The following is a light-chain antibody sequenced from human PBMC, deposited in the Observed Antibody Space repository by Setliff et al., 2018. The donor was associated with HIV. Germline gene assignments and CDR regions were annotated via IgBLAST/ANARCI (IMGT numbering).Light chain of an antibody. Sequence: QSALTQPASVSGSPGQAIAISCTGTSSDVGGYDLVSWYQQHPGKAPKLVIHEASKRPSGVSNRFSGSKSGNTASLTISGLQAEDEADYYCCAYAGRTTFVFGTGTKVTVL. CDR2: EAS. V-gene: IGLV2-23*01. CDR3: CAYAGRTTFV. CDR1: SSDVGGYDL. J-gene: IGLJ1*01.